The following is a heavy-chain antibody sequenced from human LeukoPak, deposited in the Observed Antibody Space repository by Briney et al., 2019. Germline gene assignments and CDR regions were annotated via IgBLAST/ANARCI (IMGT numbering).Heavy chain of an antibody. CDR1: GGSFSGYY. CDR2: IYYSGST. V-gene: IGHV4-31*11. D-gene: IGHD4-17*01. Sequence: TSETLSLTCAVYGGSFSGYYWSWIRQHPGKGLEWIGYIYYSGSTYYNPSLKSRVTISVDTSKNQFSLKLSSVTAADTAVYYCARGSSYGDYVGGQGTLVTVSS. J-gene: IGHJ4*02. CDR3: ARGSSYGDYV.